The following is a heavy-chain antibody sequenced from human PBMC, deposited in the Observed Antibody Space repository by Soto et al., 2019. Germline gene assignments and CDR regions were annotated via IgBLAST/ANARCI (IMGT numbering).Heavy chain of an antibody. D-gene: IGHD3-16*01. CDR1: GYRFSTYW. V-gene: IGHV5-51*01. Sequence: EVQLVQSGAEVKKPGESLKISCKGSGYRFSTYWIGWVRQMPGKGLEWMGIIYPDDSDTRYSPSFQGQVTISADKSISTAHLQWSSLKASDPAMYYCSGQGVRGGAYYGMDVWGQGTTVTVSS. CDR2: IYPDDSDT. J-gene: IGHJ6*02. CDR3: SGQGVRGGAYYGMDV.